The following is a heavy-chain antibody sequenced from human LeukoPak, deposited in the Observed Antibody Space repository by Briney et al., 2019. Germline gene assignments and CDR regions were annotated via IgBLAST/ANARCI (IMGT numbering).Heavy chain of an antibody. J-gene: IGHJ4*02. V-gene: IGHV3-23*01. Sequence: GGSLRLSCAASGFTFSSYAMSWVRQAPGKGLEWVSAISGSGGGTYYADSVKGRFTISRDNSKNTLYLQMNSLRAEDTAVYYCAKDLYSSGWYRDYFDYWGQGTLVTVSS. CDR2: ISGSGGGT. CDR3: AKDLYSSGWYRDYFDY. CDR1: GFTFSSYA. D-gene: IGHD6-19*01.